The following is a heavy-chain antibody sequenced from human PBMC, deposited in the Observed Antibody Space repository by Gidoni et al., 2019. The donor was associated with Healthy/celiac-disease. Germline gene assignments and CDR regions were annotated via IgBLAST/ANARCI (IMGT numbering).Heavy chain of an antibody. CDR2: ILYDGSNK. CDR1: GFTFSSYG. D-gene: IGHD1-7*01. CDR3: ARDLDNWNYRTIDY. V-gene: IGHV3-33*01. J-gene: IGHJ4*02. Sequence: QVQLVESGGGVVQPGRSLRLSCAASGFTFSSYGMHWVRQAPGKGLEWVAVILYDGSNKYYADSVKGRFTIARDNSKNTLYLQMNSLRAEDTAVYYCARDLDNWNYRTIDYWGQGTLVTVSS.